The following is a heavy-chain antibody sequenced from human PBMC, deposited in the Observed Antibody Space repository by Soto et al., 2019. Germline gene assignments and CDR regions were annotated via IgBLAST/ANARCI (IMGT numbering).Heavy chain of an antibody. J-gene: IGHJ3*01. CDR2: ISDSGGST. CDR1: GFSFSSYG. V-gene: IGHV3-23*01. Sequence: GGSLRLSCAASGFSFSSYGMSWVRQAPGKGLEWVSTISDSGGSTYYADSVKGRFTISRDNAKNTLYLQMNSLRAEDTAVYYCVRGDKGGXDLWGQGTTVTVSS. D-gene: IGHD2-21*02. CDR3: VRGDKGGXDL.